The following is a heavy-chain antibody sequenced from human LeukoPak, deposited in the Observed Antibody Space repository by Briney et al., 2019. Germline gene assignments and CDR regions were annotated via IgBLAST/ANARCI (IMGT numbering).Heavy chain of an antibody. CDR3: ARDGEMVRGVQNRDYYYYYYMDV. CDR1: GGTFSSYA. CDR2: IIPIFGTA. D-gene: IGHD3-10*01. J-gene: IGHJ6*03. Sequence: SVKVSCKASGGTFSSYAISWVRQAPGQGLEWMGGIIPIFGTANYAQKFQGRVTITADESTSTAYMELSSLRSEDTAVYYCARDGEMVRGVQNRDYYYYYYMDVWGKGTTVTISS. V-gene: IGHV1-69*01.